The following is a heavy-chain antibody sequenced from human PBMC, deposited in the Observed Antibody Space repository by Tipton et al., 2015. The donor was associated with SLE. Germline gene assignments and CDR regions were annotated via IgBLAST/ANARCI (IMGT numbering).Heavy chain of an antibody. CDR1: GGSISSSSYY. J-gene: IGHJ2*01. D-gene: IGHD2-2*01. CDR3: ARRLVAAANDWYFGL. Sequence: LVQPSETLSLTCTVSGGSISSSSYYWGWSRQPPGKGLEWIGSIYYSGNTYYNPSLKSRVTISVDTSKNQFSLKLSSVTAADTAVYYCARRLVAAANDWYFGLWGRGTLVTVSS. CDR2: IYYSGNT. V-gene: IGHV4-39*07.